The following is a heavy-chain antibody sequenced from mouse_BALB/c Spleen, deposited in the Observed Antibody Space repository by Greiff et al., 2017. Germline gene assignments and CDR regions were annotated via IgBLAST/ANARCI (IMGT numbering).Heavy chain of an antibody. J-gene: IGHJ3*01. V-gene: IGHV1S81*02. Sequence: QVQLKQPGAELVKPGASVKLSCKASGYTFTSYWMHWVKQRPGQGLEWIGEINPSNGRTNYNEKFKSKATLTVDKSSSTAYMQLSSLTSEDSAVYYCARGGYDRFAYWGQGTLVTVSA. CDR2: INPSNGRT. D-gene: IGHD2-2*01. CDR1: GYTFTSYW. CDR3: ARGGYDRFAY.